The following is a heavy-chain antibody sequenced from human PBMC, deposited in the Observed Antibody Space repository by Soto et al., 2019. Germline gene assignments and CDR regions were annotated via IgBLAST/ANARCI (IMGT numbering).Heavy chain of an antibody. Sequence: QVQLVESGGGVVQPGRSLRLSCAASGFTFSSYGMHGVRQAPGKGLEWVAVISYDGSNKYYADSVKGRFTISRDNSKNTLYLQMNSLRAEDTAVYYCAKGGPMVRGPRGYFDYWGQGTLVTVSS. D-gene: IGHD3-10*01. CDR1: GFTFSSYG. J-gene: IGHJ4*02. V-gene: IGHV3-30*18. CDR2: ISYDGSNK. CDR3: AKGGPMVRGPRGYFDY.